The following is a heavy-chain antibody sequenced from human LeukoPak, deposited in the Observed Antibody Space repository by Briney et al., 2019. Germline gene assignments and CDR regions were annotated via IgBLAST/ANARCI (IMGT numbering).Heavy chain of an antibody. CDR1: GYSFTSYW. D-gene: IGHD2-15*01. V-gene: IGHV5-51*01. J-gene: IGHJ4*02. Sequence: LGESLKISCKGSGYSFTSYWIGWLRQMPGKGLEWMGIIYPGDSDTRYSPSFQGQVTISADKSISTAYLQWSSLKASDTAMYYRARGDCSGGSCYREGIYYFDSWGQGTLVTVSS. CDR3: ARGDCSGGSCYREGIYYFDS. CDR2: IYPGDSDT.